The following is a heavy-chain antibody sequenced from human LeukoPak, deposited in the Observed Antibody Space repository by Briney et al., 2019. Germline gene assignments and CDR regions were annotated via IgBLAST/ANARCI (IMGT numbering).Heavy chain of an antibody. CDR1: GFTFSTSW. CDR2: ITPDGSST. CDR3: ARVGGSNAFDI. D-gene: IGHD1-26*01. J-gene: IGHJ3*02. V-gene: IGHV3-74*01. Sequence: PGGSLRLSCAASGFTFSTSWMHWVRQAPGKGLVWVARITPDGSSTNRADSARGRFTISRDNAKNTLYLQLNSLRVEDTAVYYCARVGGSNAFDIWGQGTMVIVSS.